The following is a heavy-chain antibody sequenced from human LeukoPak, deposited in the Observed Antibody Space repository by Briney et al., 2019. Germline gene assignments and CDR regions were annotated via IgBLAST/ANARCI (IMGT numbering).Heavy chain of an antibody. Sequence: SVKVSCKASGGTFSSYAISWVRQAPGQGLEWMGGIIPIFGTANYAQKFQGRVTITTDESTSTAYMELSSLRSEDTAVYYCARVIRAAAGAPSYYYYYMDVRGKGTSVTVSS. CDR3: ARVIRAAAGAPSYYYYYMDV. D-gene: IGHD6-13*01. J-gene: IGHJ6*03. V-gene: IGHV1-69*05. CDR1: GGTFSSYA. CDR2: IIPIFGTA.